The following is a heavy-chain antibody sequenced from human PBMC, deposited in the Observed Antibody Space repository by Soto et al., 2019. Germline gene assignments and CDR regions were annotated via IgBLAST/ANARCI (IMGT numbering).Heavy chain of an antibody. D-gene: IGHD2-15*01. J-gene: IGHJ6*02. V-gene: IGHV2-5*02. CDR3: AYLPCSGGSCYWFSFSGMDV. CDR1: GFSLSTSGVG. CDR2: IYWDDDK. Sequence: QITLKESGPTLVKPTQTLTLTCTFSGFSLSTSGVGVAWIRQPPGKALEWFALIYWDDDKRYRPSLESRLTITKDTSKHQVVLTMTNMDSVDTATYYCAYLPCSGGSCYWFSFSGMDVWGQGTTVTVSS.